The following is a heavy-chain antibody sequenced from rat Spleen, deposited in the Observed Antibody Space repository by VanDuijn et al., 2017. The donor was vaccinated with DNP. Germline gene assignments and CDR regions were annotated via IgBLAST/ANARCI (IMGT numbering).Heavy chain of an antibody. V-gene: IGHV5-7*01. Sequence: EVQLVESGGGLVQPGRSLKLSCVGSGFTFSDYNMVWVRQAPKKGLEWVATINYDGSNTNYRDSVKGRFTISRDNAKTTLYLQMDSLRSEDTATYYCTTAGAWYFDYWGQGVMVTVSS. CDR1: GFTFSDYN. CDR2: INYDGSNT. D-gene: IGHD1-11*01. J-gene: IGHJ2*01. CDR3: TTAGAWYFDY.